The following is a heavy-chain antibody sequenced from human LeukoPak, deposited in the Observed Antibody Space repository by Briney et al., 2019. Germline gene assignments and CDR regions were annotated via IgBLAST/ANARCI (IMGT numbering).Heavy chain of an antibody. CDR1: GSSFTSYW. J-gene: IGHJ4*02. D-gene: IGHD6-19*01. V-gene: IGHV5-51*01. Sequence: GESLQISCKGFGSSFTSYWITWVRQLPGKGLEYMRIIYPGDSDTRYSPSFQGRVTISVDRSISTAYLQWSSLKASDTAMYYGARQPIAVAEFDYWGQGTLVTVSS. CDR2: IYPGDSDT. CDR3: ARQPIAVAEFDY.